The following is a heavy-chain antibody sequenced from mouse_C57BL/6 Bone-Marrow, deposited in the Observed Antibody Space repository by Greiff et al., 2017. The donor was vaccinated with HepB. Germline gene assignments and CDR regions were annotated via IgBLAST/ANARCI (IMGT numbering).Heavy chain of an antibody. Sequence: VQLQQPGAELVKPGASVKLSCKASGYTFTSYWMHWVKQRPEQGLEWIGMIHPNSGSTNYNEKFKSKATLTVDKSSSTAYMQLSSLTSEDSAVYYCEGVTTYAFDYWGQGTTLTVSS. D-gene: IGHD2-2*01. V-gene: IGHV1-64*01. J-gene: IGHJ2*01. CDR3: EGVTTYAFDY. CDR1: GYTFTSYW. CDR2: IHPNSGST.